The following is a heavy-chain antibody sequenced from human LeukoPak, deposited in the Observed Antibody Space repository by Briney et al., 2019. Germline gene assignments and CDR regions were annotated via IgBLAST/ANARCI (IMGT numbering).Heavy chain of an antibody. J-gene: IGHJ5*02. D-gene: IGHD2-2*01. CDR2: IYYSGST. CDR1: GGSISSGGYY. V-gene: IGHV4-31*03. CDR3: ARFCSSTSCYYWFDP. Sequence: SQTLSLTCTVSGGSISSGGYYWSWIRQPPGKGLEWLGYIYYSGSTYYNPSLKSRVTISVDTSKNQFSLKLSSVTAADTAVYYCARFCSSTSCYYWFDPWGQGTLVTVSS.